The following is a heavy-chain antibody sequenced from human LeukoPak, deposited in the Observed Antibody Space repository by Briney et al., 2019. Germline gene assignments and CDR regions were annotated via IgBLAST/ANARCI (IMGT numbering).Heavy chain of an antibody. Sequence: GGSLRLSCAASGFTFSNYAMSWVRQAPGKGLEWVSTISGPGSSTYSADSVKGRFTISRDNSKNTLYLQMNSLRAEDTAVYYCAKSGYNRFDYWGQGTLVTVSP. CDR1: GFTFSNYA. D-gene: IGHD5-24*01. V-gene: IGHV3-23*01. CDR2: ISGPGSST. J-gene: IGHJ4*02. CDR3: AKSGYNRFDY.